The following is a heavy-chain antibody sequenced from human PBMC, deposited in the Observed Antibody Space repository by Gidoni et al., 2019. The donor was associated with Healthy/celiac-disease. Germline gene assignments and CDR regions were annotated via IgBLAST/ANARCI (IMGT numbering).Heavy chain of an antibody. J-gene: IGHJ4*02. CDR1: GGSISSSSYY. D-gene: IGHD6-19*01. CDR2: IYYSGST. V-gene: IGHV4-39*01. CDR3: ARLPSMIAVAGTEGGFDY. Sequence: QLQLQESGPGLVKPSETLSLTCTVSGGSISSSSYYWGWIRQPPGKGLEWIGSIYYSGSTYYNPSLKSRVTISVDTSKNQFSLKLSSVTAADTAVYYCARLPSMIAVAGTEGGFDYWGQGTLVTVSS.